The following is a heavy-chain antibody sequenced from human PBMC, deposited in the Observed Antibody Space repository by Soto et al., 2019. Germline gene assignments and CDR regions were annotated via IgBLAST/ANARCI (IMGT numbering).Heavy chain of an antibody. D-gene: IGHD3-22*01. Sequence: ASVKFSCKASGYTFITYGVSWVRQAPGQGLDWLGWISTYNGNTRYAERLQGRVTMTTDTTTNTAYMELRNLRSDDTAVYYCARGPTDYYDNSANYFLDYWGQGTLVTVSS. CDR1: GYTFITYG. J-gene: IGHJ4*02. CDR3: ARGPTDYYDNSANYFLDY. CDR2: ISTYNGNT. V-gene: IGHV1-18*01.